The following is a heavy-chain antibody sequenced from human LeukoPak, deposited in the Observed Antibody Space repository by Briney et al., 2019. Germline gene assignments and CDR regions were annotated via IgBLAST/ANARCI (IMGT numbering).Heavy chain of an antibody. CDR2: ISSSSSYI. Sequence: GGSLRLSCAASGFTFSSYSMNWVRQAPGKGLEWVSSISSSSSYIYYADSVKGRFTISRDNAQNSLYLQMNSLRAEDTAVYYCVRGTSHWRGVDYWGQGTLVSVSS. CDR1: GFTFSSYS. V-gene: IGHV3-21*01. CDR3: VRGTSHWRGVDY. J-gene: IGHJ4*02. D-gene: IGHD2-2*01.